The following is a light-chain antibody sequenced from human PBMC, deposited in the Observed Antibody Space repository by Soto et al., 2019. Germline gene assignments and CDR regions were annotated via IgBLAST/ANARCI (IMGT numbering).Light chain of an antibody. V-gene: IGKV3-20*01. CDR1: QSVSSGY. Sequence: EIVLTQSPGTLSLSPGETATFSCRASQSVSSGYLAWYQQKFGQAPRLLIHGSSSRACGVPDRFSGSGSGTDFTLTISRLEPEDFAVYYCQQYARSPATFGQGTKVEIK. CDR3: QQYARSPAT. J-gene: IGKJ2*01. CDR2: GSS.